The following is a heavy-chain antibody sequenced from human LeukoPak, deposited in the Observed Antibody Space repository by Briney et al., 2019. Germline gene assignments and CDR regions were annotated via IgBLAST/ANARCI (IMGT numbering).Heavy chain of an antibody. V-gene: IGHV1-46*01. D-gene: IGHD3-10*01. CDR3: ARVGYYGSGSYGY. CDR1: GYTFSSYY. J-gene: IGHJ4*02. Sequence: GASVKVSCKASGYTFSSYYIHWVRQAPGQGLEWMGMIYCSGGTTNYAQKFQGRVTMTRDTATSTVYMELSSLRSEDTAAFYCARVGYYGSGSYGYWGQGTLVTVSS. CDR2: IYCSGGTT.